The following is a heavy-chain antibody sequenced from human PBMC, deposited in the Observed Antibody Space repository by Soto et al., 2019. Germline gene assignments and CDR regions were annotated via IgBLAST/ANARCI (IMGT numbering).Heavy chain of an antibody. D-gene: IGHD3-10*01. J-gene: IGHJ4*02. Sequence: QVQLQESGPGLVKPSQTLSLTCTVSGGSISSGGYYWSWIRQHPGKGLEWIGYIYYSGSTYYNPSLKRRVNISVDTSKNQFSLKLSSVTAADTAVYYCARGVTMVRGVIPVSFDYWGQGTLVTVSS. CDR3: ARGVTMVRGVIPVSFDY. CDR1: GGSISSGGYY. V-gene: IGHV4-31*03. CDR2: IYYSGST.